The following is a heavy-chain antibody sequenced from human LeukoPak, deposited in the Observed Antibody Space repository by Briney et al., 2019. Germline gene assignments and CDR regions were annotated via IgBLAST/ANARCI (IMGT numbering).Heavy chain of an antibody. Sequence: TGGSLRLSCAASGFTFSTYAMHWVRQAPGKGLEWVAVIYYDGSLNNYADSAKGRFSISRDNSKNTLYLQMNSLRPEDTAVYYCARDGDDSTGFSDYWGQGTLVTVSS. CDR2: IYYDGSLN. V-gene: IGHV3-30*04. D-gene: IGHD3-22*01. CDR1: GFTFSTYA. CDR3: ARDGDDSTGFSDY. J-gene: IGHJ4*02.